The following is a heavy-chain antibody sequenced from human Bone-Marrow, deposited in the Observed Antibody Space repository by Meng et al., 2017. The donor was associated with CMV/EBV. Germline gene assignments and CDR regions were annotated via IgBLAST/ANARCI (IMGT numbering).Heavy chain of an antibody. Sequence: GESLKISCAASGFTFSSYSMNWVRQAPGKGLEWVSSISSSSSYIYYADSVKGRFTISRDNAKNSLYLQMNSLRAEDTAVYYCARDRDVVVPAATEYYYYGMDVWGQGTTVTVSS. CDR2: ISSSSSYI. D-gene: IGHD2-2*01. CDR1: GFTFSSYS. J-gene: IGHJ6*02. CDR3: ARDRDVVVPAATEYYYYGMDV. V-gene: IGHV3-21*01.